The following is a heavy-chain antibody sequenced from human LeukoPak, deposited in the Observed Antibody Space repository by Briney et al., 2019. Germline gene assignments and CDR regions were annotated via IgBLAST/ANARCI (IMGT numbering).Heavy chain of an antibody. CDR1: GFTVSSNY. Sequence: GGSLRLSCVASGFTVSSNYMSWVRQAPGKELEWVSVIYSGGSTYYADSVKGRFTISRDNSKNTLYLQMNSLRAADTAVYYCARVQVGATLDYWGQATLVTVSS. D-gene: IGHD1-26*01. V-gene: IGHV3-53*01. J-gene: IGHJ4*02. CDR3: ARVQVGATLDY. CDR2: IYSGGST.